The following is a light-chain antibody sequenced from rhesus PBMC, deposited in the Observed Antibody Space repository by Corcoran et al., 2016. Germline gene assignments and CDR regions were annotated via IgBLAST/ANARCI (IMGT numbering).Light chain of an antibody. V-gene: IGKV7-13*01. CDR1: ESVSVFGLNL. Sequence: DIVLTQSPASLAVSPGQRATITCRASESVSVFGLNLIHWYQQKPGQPPKLLFYQASNKATGVPARFSGRWSVTDFTLTINPVEADDAADYCCLQIKNSPRTFGQGTKVEIK. CDR3: LQIKNSPRT. J-gene: IGKJ1*01. CDR2: QAS.